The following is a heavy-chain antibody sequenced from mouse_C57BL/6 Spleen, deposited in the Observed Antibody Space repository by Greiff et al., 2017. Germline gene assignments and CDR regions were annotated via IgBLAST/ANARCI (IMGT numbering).Heavy chain of an antibody. CDR1: GYTFTSYW. J-gene: IGHJ2*01. D-gene: IGHD4-1*02. V-gene: IGHV1-69*01. CDR3: ARGRSNWDVDY. Sequence: QVQLQQPGAELVMPGASVKLSCKASGYTFTSYWMHWVKQRPGQGLEWIGEIDPSDSYTNYNQKFKGKSTLTVAKSSSTAYMQLSSLTSEDSAVYYCARGRSNWDVDYWGQGTTLTVSS. CDR2: IDPSDSYT.